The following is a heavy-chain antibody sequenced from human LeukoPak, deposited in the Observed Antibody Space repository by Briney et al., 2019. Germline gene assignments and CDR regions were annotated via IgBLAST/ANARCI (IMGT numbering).Heavy chain of an antibody. J-gene: IGHJ4*02. CDR2: IKQDGREK. D-gene: IGHD6-13*01. CDR1: GFTFSSYW. CDR3: AXKPMAAAANWYFDY. V-gene: IGHV3-7*01. Sequence: PGGSLRLSCAASGFTFSSYWMSWVRQAPGKGLEWVANIKQDGREKYYVYSVKGRFTISRDNAKNSLYLQMNSLRAEDTAVYYCAXKPMAAAANWYFDYWGQGTLVTVSS.